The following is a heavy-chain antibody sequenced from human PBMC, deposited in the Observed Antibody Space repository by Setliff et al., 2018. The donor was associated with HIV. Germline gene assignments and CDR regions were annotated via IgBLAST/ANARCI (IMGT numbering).Heavy chain of an antibody. D-gene: IGHD1-26*01. CDR1: GYTLTEVS. V-gene: IGHV1-24*01. Sequence: GASVKVSCKISGYTLTEVSIHWVRQAPGEGLEWVGGFDPEHGKTVYAQNFQGRVRMAGDTSADTAYMDLSSLRSEDTAIYYCTLLSLSTNKKWKTFDYWGQGTLVTVSS. CDR3: TLLSLSTNKKWKTFDY. CDR2: FDPEHGKT. J-gene: IGHJ4*02.